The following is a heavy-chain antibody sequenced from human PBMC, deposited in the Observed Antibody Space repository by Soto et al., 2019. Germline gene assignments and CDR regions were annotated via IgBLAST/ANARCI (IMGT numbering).Heavy chain of an antibody. D-gene: IGHD5-12*01. J-gene: IGHJ4*02. CDR2: IYHSGSI. V-gene: IGHV4-4*02. Sequence: QVQLQESGPGLVKPSGTLSLTCAVSGGSISSNNWWSWVRQPPGKGLEWIGEIYHSGSINYNPSPKSRVTISVDQSKNQFSLKLTSVTAADTAVYYCARDSSGYSFIDNWGQGTLVTVSS. CDR1: GGSISSNNW. CDR3: ARDSSGYSFIDN.